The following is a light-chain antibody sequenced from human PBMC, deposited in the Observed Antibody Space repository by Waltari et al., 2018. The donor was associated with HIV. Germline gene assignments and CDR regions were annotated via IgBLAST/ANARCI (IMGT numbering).Light chain of an antibody. J-gene: IGLJ3*02. CDR3: QSYDTSLSGWV. CDR2: SDN. V-gene: IGLV1-40*01. Sequence: QSVLTQPPSVSGAPGQRITISCAAGNSNIGAGYDVHRYQQLPETAPTHLIYSDNHRPAWVPDRVSGSKSGTSASLATTGLQAEDVAAYYCQSYDTSLSGWVFGGGTMLTVL. CDR1: NSNIGAGYD.